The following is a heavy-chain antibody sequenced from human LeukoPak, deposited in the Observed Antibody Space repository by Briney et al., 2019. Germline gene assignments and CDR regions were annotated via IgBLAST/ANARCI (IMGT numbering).Heavy chain of an antibody. D-gene: IGHD2-8*01. J-gene: IGHJ6*03. CDR2: LSYDGSNK. V-gene: IGHV3-30*01. CDR1: GFTFSSYA. Sequence: PGGSLRLSCAASGFTFSSYAMHWVRQAPGRGLEWVAVLSYDGSNKYYADSVKGRFTISRDNSKNTLYLQMNSLRAEDTAVYYCAREYYGLGYCTNGVCLGYYYYYMDVWGKGTTVTVSS. CDR3: AREYYGLGYCTNGVCLGYYYYYMDV.